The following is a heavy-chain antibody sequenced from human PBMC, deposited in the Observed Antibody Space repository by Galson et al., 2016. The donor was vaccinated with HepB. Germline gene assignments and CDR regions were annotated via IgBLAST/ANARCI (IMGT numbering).Heavy chain of an antibody. Sequence: SLRLSCAASGFTGFTFSSYWMHWVRQAPGKGLVWVSRTSLDGSVTIYGDSVKGRFSTSRDNAKNTLFLQMNSLRAEDTAVYYCGASRDGYIDYGGQGALVTISS. CDR2: TSLDGSVT. CDR1: GFTGFTFSSYW. D-gene: IGHD5-24*01. V-gene: IGHV3-74*01. J-gene: IGHJ4*03. CDR3: GASRDGYIDY.